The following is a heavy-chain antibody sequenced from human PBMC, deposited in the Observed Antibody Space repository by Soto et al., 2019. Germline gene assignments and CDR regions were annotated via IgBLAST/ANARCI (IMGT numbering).Heavy chain of an antibody. J-gene: IGHJ5*02. D-gene: IGHD2-2*01. V-gene: IGHV3-21*01. Sequence: PGGSLRLSCIASGFTFSDYSMNWVRQAPGKGLEWVSSIGKSDTYIYYADSVNGRFTISRDDAKNSLYLQMNSLRAEDTAVYYCARDRTSTVSLPSNRFAPWGQGTLVTVSS. CDR3: ARDRTSTVSLPSNRFAP. CDR2: IGKSDTYI. CDR1: GFTFSDYS.